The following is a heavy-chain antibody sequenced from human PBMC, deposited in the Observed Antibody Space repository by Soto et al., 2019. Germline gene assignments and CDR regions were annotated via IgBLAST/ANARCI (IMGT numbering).Heavy chain of an antibody. CDR3: ARRGSGSYYDY. D-gene: IGHD1-26*01. V-gene: IGHV3-23*01. CDR2: ISGSGGST. Sequence: EVQLLESGGGLVQPGGSLRLSCAASGFTFSSYAMRWVRQAPVKGLEWVSAISGSGGSTYYADSVKGRFTISRDNSKNTLYLQLNSLRDEDTAVYYCARRGSGSYYDYWGQGTLVTVSS. CDR1: GFTFSSYA. J-gene: IGHJ4*02.